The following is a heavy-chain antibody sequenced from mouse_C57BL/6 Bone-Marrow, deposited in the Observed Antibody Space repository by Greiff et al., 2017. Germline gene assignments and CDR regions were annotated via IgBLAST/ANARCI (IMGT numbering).Heavy chain of an antibody. J-gene: IGHJ3*01. D-gene: IGHD2-13*01. CDR2: IYPGSGST. CDR1: GYTFTSYW. V-gene: IGHV1-55*01. CDR3: ARAPDGDYSFAY. Sequence: QVQLQQPGAELVKPGASVKMSCKASGYTFTSYWITWVKQRPGQGLEWIGDIYPGSGSTNYNEKFKSKATLTVDTSSSTAYMQLSSLTSEDSAVYYCARAPDGDYSFAYWGQGTLVTVSA.